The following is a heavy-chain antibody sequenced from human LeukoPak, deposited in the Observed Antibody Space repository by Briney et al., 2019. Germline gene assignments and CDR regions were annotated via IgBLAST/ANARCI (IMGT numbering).Heavy chain of an antibody. Sequence: PGGSLRLSCAASGFTFSSYGMHWVRQAPGKGLEWVAVISYDGSNKYYADSVKGRFTISRDNSKNTLYLQMNSLRAEDTAVYYCASGYSSSWYDCWGQGTLVTVSS. V-gene: IGHV3-30*03. CDR2: ISYDGSNK. J-gene: IGHJ5*01. CDR1: GFTFSSYG. CDR3: ASGYSSSWYDC. D-gene: IGHD6-13*01.